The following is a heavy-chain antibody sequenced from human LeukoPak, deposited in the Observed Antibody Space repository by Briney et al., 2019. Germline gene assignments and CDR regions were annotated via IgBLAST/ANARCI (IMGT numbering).Heavy chain of an antibody. V-gene: IGHV3-23*01. CDR1: GFTLDNTA. CDR2: ISRMGFTT. Sequence: GGSLRLSCAVSGFTLDNTAMCWVRQAPGKELEWISGISRMGFTTYYADSVNGRFTISRDTSKNTLYLQMDTLRPEDTALYYCAKEEVPNDYWGQGTLVTVSS. J-gene: IGHJ4*02. CDR3: AKEEVPNDY.